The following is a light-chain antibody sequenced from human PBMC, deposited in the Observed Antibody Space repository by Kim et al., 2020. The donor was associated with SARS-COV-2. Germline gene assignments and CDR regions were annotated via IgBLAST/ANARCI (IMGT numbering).Light chain of an antibody. CDR3: QQYGSSPLT. J-gene: IGKJ4*01. Sequence: SPGERATVSCRASQSVGNSYLAWYQHKPGQGPRLLIYGASSRATGIPDRFSGSGSGTEFTLTISRLEPEDFAVYYCQQYGSSPLTFGGGTKVDIK. V-gene: IGKV3-20*01. CDR2: GAS. CDR1: QSVGNSY.